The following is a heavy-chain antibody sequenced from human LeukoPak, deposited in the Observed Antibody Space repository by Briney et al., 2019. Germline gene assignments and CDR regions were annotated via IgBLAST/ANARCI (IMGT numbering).Heavy chain of an antibody. D-gene: IGHD3-22*01. CDR2: IIPIFGTA. J-gene: IGHJ4*02. Sequence: SVKVSCKASGGTFSSHAISWVRQAPGQGLEWMGGIIPIFGTANYAQKFQGRVTITTDESTSTAYMELSSLRSEDTAVYYCARGHLYYYDSSGYYYPYYFDYWGQGTLVTVSS. V-gene: IGHV1-69*05. CDR1: GGTFSSHA. CDR3: ARGHLYYYDSSGYYYPYYFDY.